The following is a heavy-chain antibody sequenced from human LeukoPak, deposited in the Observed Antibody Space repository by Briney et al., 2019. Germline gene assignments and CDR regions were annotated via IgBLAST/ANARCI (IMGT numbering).Heavy chain of an antibody. CDR2: IHYSGST. V-gene: IGHV4-30-4*08. J-gene: IGHJ4*02. CDR1: GGSVSGGDYY. CDR3: AREVTTANFDS. D-gene: IGHD4-11*01. Sequence: SETLSHTCTVSGGSVSGGDYYWSWIRQPPGKGREWIGYIHYSGSTYYSPSLKSRVTISIDTSKNQFSLKLSSVTAADTAVYFCAREVTTANFDSWGQGTLVTVSS.